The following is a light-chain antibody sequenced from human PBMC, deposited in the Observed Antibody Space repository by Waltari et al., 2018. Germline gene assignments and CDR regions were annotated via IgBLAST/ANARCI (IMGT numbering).Light chain of an antibody. J-gene: IGLJ1*01. CDR2: DVS. Sequence: QSALTQPASVSGSPGQSITISCTGSSSDVGGYNYVSWYQQHPGKAPKVMIYDVSKRPSGVSNRFSASKSGNTASLTISGLQAEDEADYYCGSYTNSRTYVFGTGTKVIVL. V-gene: IGLV2-14*01. CDR1: SSDVGGYNY. CDR3: GSYTNSRTYV.